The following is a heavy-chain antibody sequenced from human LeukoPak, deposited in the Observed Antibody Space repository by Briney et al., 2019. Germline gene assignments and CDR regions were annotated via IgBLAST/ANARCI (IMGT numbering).Heavy chain of an antibody. J-gene: IGHJ4*02. CDR3: AIQDTAMVSGFDY. Sequence: AASVKVSCKASGGTFSSYAISWVRQAPGQGLEWMGGIIPIFGTANHAQKFQGRVTITTDESTSTAYMELSSLRSEDTAVYYCAIQDTAMVSGFDYWGQGTLVTVSS. V-gene: IGHV1-69*05. D-gene: IGHD5-18*01. CDR2: IIPIFGTA. CDR1: GGTFSSYA.